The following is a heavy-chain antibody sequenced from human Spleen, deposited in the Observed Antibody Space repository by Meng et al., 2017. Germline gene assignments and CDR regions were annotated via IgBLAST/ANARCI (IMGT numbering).Heavy chain of an antibody. CDR3: ARRGFDY. V-gene: IGHV1-2*06. CDR1: GYTFPGYY. Sequence: VQLVQSGVEVKKPGASVKFSCKASGYTFPGYYMHWVRQAPGQGLEWMGRINPNSGDTNYAQKFQGRVTMTRDTSISTAYMELSRLKSNDTAVYYCARRGFDYWGQGTLVNVSS. CDR2: INPNSGDT. J-gene: IGHJ4*02.